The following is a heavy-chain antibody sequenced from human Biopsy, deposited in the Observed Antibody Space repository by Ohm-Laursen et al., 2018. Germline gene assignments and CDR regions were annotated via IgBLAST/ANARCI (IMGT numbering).Heavy chain of an antibody. V-gene: IGHV3-48*01. J-gene: IGHJ4*02. CDR2: ISSTSSAT. Sequence: SLRLSCAASGFTFSTYAMNWVRQAPGQGLEWISYISSTSSATYYADSVKGRFTVSRDNAKKTLYLQMNSLRAEDTAVYYCARFPDFWSGYYVDSWGQGTLVTVSS. CDR3: ARFPDFWSGYYVDS. CDR1: GFTFSTYA. D-gene: IGHD3-3*01.